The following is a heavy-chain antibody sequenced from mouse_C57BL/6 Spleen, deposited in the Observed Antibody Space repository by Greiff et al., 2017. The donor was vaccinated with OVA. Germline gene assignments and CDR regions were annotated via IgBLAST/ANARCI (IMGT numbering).Heavy chain of an antibody. J-gene: IGHJ2*01. CDR3: ARQDSSGYYFDY. CDR2: IYPGAGDT. D-gene: IGHD3-2*02. Sequence: QVQLQQSGAELVKPGASVKISCKASGYAFSSYWMNWVKQRPGKGLEWIGQIYPGAGDTNYNGKFKGKATLTADKSSSTAYMQLSSLTSEDSAVYFCARQDSSGYYFDYWGQGTTLTVSS. V-gene: IGHV1-80*01. CDR1: GYAFSSYW.